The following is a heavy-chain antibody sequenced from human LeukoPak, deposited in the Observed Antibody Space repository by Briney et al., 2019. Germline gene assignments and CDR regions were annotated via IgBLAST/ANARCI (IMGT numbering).Heavy chain of an antibody. CDR1: GGSISSYY. D-gene: IGHD3-22*01. CDR2: IYYSGST. V-gene: IGHV4-59*01. Sequence: PSETPSLTCTVSGGSISSYYWSWIRQPPGKGLEWIGYIYYSGSTNYNPSLKSRVTISVDTSKDQFSLKLSSVTAADTAVYYCARGPDYYDSSGYYGDAFDIWGQGTMVTVSS. J-gene: IGHJ3*02. CDR3: ARGPDYYDSSGYYGDAFDI.